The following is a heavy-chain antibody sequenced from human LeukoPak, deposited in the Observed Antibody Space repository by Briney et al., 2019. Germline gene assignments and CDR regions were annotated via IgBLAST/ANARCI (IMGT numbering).Heavy chain of an antibody. J-gene: IGHJ4*02. V-gene: IGHV3-7*04. Sequence: GGSLRLSCAASGFTFSSYWMSWVRQAPGKGLEWVATIKNDGSEKSYVDSVKGRFTISRDNAKNSLSLQMSGLRAEDTAVYFCATADWFSFDFWGQGTLVTVSS. CDR3: ATADWFSFDF. CDR1: GFTFSSYW. D-gene: IGHD3-9*01. CDR2: IKNDGSEK.